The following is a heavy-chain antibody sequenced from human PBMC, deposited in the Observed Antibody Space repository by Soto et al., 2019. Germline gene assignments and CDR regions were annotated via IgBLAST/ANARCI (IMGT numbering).Heavy chain of an antibody. CDR3: ARRLTICGMVTPFDY. J-gene: IGHJ4*02. CDR2: ITQDGSEK. CDR1: GFTVSSYG. D-gene: IGHD3-3*01. Sequence: PGGSLRLSCAASGFTVSSYGVCWGRQAPGKGLEWVANITQDGSEKYYVDSVNGRFTISRDTAMNSLYLQMHSLRAKDTAVYYCARRLTICGMVTPFDYWGQGTLVSAS. V-gene: IGHV3-7*03.